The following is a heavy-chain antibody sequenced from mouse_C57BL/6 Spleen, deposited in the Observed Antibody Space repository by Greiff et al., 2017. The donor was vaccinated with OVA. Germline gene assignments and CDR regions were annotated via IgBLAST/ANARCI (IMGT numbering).Heavy chain of an antibody. CDR1: GYTFTDYE. CDR2: IDPETGGT. Sequence: VQLQQSGAELVRPGASVTLSCKASGYTFTDYEMHWVKQTPVHGLEWIGAIDPETGGTAYNQKFKGKAILTADKSSSTAYMELRSLTSEDAAVYYCTRDSSGFDYWGQGTTLTVSS. D-gene: IGHD3-2*02. J-gene: IGHJ2*01. V-gene: IGHV1-15*01. CDR3: TRDSSGFDY.